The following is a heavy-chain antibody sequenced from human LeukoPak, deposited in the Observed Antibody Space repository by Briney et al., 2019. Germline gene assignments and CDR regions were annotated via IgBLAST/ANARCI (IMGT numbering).Heavy chain of an antibody. CDR3: ATVTSQLGFDY. CDR2: INPSGGST. CDR1: GSTFTSYY. V-gene: IGHV1-46*03. J-gene: IGHJ4*02. Sequence: GASVKVSCKAAGSTFTSYYMHWVRQAPGQGLEWMGIINPSGGSTSYAQKFQGRVTMTRDTSTSTVYMELSSLRSEDTAVYYCATVTSQLGFDYWGQGTLVTVSS. D-gene: IGHD6-13*01.